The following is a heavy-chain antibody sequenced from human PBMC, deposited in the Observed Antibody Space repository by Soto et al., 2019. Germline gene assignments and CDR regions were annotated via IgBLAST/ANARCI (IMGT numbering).Heavy chain of an antibody. Sequence: QVLLVQSGAEVKKPGASVKVSCKASGYTLTTYGLAWVRQAPGQGLECMGWITGYNGNTNYAQKFHGRLTMTTDTSTNTASLELRSLRSDDTAVYYCARGRSLFRAGDTSVNFFDYWGQGTLVTVSS. CDR2: ITGYNGNT. J-gene: IGHJ4*02. CDR3: ARGRSLFRAGDTSVNFFDY. CDR1: GYTLTTYG. V-gene: IGHV1-18*04. D-gene: IGHD1-26*01.